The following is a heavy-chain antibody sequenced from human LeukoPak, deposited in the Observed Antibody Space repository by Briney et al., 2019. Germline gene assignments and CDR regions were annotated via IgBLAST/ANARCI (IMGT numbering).Heavy chain of an antibody. CDR3: ARMRCGHTYNRCYNY. Sequence: PSETLSLTCAVHGVSVGGYYWSWIRQSPGKGLEWIGEIRSGYTNYNPSLKTRVTISADTSENQLSLRLTSVTAADTAVYYCARMRCGHTYNRCYNYWGQGTLVTVSS. J-gene: IGHJ4*02. CDR1: GVSVGGYY. V-gene: IGHV4-34*01. D-gene: IGHD2-2*02. CDR2: IRSGYT.